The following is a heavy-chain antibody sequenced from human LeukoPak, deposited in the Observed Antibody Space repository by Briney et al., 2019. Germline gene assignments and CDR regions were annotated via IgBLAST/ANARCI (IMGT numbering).Heavy chain of an antibody. J-gene: IGHJ4*02. Sequence: GGSLRLSCAASGFTFSSYAMSWVRQAPGKGLEWVSAISGSGGSTYYADSVKGRFTISRDNSKNTLYLQMNRLRAEDTAVYYCARGASLVYCGGDCHNALDYWGQGTLVTVSA. CDR2: ISGSGGST. CDR1: GFTFSSYA. V-gene: IGHV3-23*01. D-gene: IGHD2-21*02. CDR3: ARGASLVYCGGDCHNALDY.